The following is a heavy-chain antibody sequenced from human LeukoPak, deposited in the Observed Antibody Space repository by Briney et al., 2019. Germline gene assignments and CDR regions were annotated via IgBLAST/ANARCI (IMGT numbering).Heavy chain of an antibody. D-gene: IGHD3-10*01. J-gene: IGHJ4*02. CDR2: IHTGGDT. CDR3: ARVVSLSGIGYFDY. CDR1: GLAVSNNY. V-gene: IGHV3-53*01. Sequence: GGSLRLSCAASGLAVSNNYMTWVRQAPGKGLEWVSVIHTGGDTYYPDSVQGRFTISRDSSKNTLHLQMNSLRAEDTAIYYCARVVSLSGIGYFDYWGRGTLVTVSS.